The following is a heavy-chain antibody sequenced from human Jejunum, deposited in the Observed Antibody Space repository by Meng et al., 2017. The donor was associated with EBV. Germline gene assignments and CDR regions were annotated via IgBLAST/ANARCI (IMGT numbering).Heavy chain of an antibody. CDR3: SKGRHSTGYSAMDY. CDR2: IVTGGGT. J-gene: IGHJ4*02. Sequence: EVQLLESGGGWVQPGGCLRLACAASGFSFSNSAMSWVRQAPGKGLEWVSGIVTGGGTYYTDSVQGRFTMSRDDSKNTVFLQMNSLRVDDTALYYCSKGRHSTGYSAMDYWGQGTLVTVSS. V-gene: IGHV3-23*01. CDR1: GFSFSNSA. D-gene: IGHD3-22*01.